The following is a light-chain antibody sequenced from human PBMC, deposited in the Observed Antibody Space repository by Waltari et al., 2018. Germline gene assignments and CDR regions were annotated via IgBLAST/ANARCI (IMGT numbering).Light chain of an antibody. CDR2: SNN. J-gene: IGLJ3*02. CDR1: SSNIGSKT. Sequence: QSVLTQPPSASGPPGQRVTISCSGSSSNIGSKTVNWYQQPAGTAPKLLIQSNNQRPSGVPDRVSGSKSGTSASLAVSGLQSEDEAEYYCAAWDDSLNGPVFGGGTK. V-gene: IGLV1-44*01. CDR3: AAWDDSLNGPV.